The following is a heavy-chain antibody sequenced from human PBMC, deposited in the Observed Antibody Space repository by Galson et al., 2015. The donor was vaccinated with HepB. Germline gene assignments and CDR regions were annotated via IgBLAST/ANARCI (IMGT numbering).Heavy chain of an antibody. V-gene: IGHV3-30*04. D-gene: IGHD6-13*01. CDR3: ARGSAAGTWGYGMGV. CDR1: GFTFSSYP. CDR2: ISYDGRIE. Sequence: LRLSCAASGFTFSSYPMHWVRQAPGKGLEWVAVISYDGRIEYYADSVKGRFTISRDNPKNTVYLQMNSLRPEETAVYYCARGSAAGTWGYGMGVWGQGTTVSVSS. J-gene: IGHJ6*02.